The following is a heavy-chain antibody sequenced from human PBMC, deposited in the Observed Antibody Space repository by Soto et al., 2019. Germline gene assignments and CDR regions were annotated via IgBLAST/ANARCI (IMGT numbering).Heavy chain of an antibody. V-gene: IGHV1-3*01. CDR2: INAGNGNT. Sequence: ASVKVSCKASGYTFTSYAMHWVRQAPGQRLEWMGWINAGNGNTKYSQKLQGRVTITRDTSASTAYMELSSLRSEDTAVYYCARDRERSRYYDSSGYDYWGQGTLVTVSS. J-gene: IGHJ4*02. CDR1: GYTFTSYA. D-gene: IGHD3-22*01. CDR3: ARDRERSRYYDSSGYDY.